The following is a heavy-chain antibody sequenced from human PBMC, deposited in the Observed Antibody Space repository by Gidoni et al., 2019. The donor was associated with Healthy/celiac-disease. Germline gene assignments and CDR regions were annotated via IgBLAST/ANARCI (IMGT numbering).Heavy chain of an antibody. J-gene: IGHJ4*02. D-gene: IGHD4-17*01. CDR1: GYY. Sequence: GYYWSWIRQHPGKGLEWIGYFYYSGSTYYNPSLKSRVTISVDTSKNQFSLKLSSVTAADTAVYYCARAGTVTTYFDYWGQGTLVTVSS. CDR3: ARAGTVTTYFDY. V-gene: IGHV4-31*02. CDR2: FYYSGST.